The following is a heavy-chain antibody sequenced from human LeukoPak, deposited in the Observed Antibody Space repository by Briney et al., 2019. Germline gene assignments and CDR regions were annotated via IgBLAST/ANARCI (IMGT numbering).Heavy chain of an antibody. CDR1: GGSISSYY. V-gene: IGHV4-59*08. Sequence: SETLSLTCTVSGGSISSYYWSWIRQPPGKGLEWIGYIYYSGSTNYNPSLKSRVTISVDTSKNQFSLKLSSVTAADTAVYYCARRGYCSSTSCPPGAFDIWGQGTMVTVSS. D-gene: IGHD2-2*01. CDR2: IYYSGST. J-gene: IGHJ3*02. CDR3: ARRGYCSSTSCPPGAFDI.